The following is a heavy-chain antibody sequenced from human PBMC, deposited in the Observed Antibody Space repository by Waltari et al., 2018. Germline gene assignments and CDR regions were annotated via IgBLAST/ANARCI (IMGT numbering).Heavy chain of an antibody. D-gene: IGHD3-10*01. J-gene: IGHJ5*02. Sequence: QVQLVQSGAEVKKPGSSVKVSCKASGGTFSSYTISWVRQAPGQGLEWMGRIIRIRGIANYAQKFQGKVTITADKATSTAYMELSSLRSEDTAVYYCARDRITMVRSGGWFDPWGQGTLVTVSS. CDR3: ARDRITMVRSGGWFDP. CDR2: IIRIRGIA. V-gene: IGHV1-69*08. CDR1: GGTFSSYT.